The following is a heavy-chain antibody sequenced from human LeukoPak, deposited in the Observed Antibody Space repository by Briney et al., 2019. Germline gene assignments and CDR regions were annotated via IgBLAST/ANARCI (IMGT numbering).Heavy chain of an antibody. CDR2: IYTSGST. CDR3: ARVASASYYYDSSGYFDY. J-gene: IGHJ4*02. V-gene: IGHV4-4*07. CDR1: GGSISSYY. Sequence: SETLSLTCTVSGGSISSYYWSWIRQPAGKGLEWIGRIYTSGSTNYNPSLKSRVTMSVDRSKNQFSLKLSSVTAADTAVYYCARVASASYYYDSSGYFDYWGQGTLVTVSS. D-gene: IGHD3-22*01.